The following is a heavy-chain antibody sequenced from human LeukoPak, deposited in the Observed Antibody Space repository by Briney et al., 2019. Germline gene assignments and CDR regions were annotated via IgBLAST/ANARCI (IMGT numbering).Heavy chain of an antibody. CDR3: ARARSSSWYDWFDP. V-gene: IGHV3-21*04. D-gene: IGHD6-13*01. Sequence: GGSLRLSCAASGFTFSSYSMNWVRQAPGKGPEWVSSISSSSSYIYYADSMKGRFTISRDNAKKSLYLQMNSLRAEDTALYHCARARSSSWYDWFDPWGQGTLVTVSS. CDR2: ISSSSSYI. J-gene: IGHJ5*02. CDR1: GFTFSSYS.